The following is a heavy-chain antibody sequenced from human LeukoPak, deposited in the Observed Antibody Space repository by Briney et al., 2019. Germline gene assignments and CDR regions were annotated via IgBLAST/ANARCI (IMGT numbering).Heavy chain of an antibody. CDR3: ARATYDSSGYRLDY. CDR1: GFTFSSYR. V-gene: IGHV3-21*01. D-gene: IGHD3-22*01. J-gene: IGHJ4*02. Sequence: GGSLRLSCAASGFTFSSYRMNWVRQAPGKGLEWVSSISSSSSYIYYADSVKGRFTISRDNAKNSLYLQMNSLRAEDTAVYYCARATYDSSGYRLDYWGQGTLVTVSS. CDR2: ISSSSSYI.